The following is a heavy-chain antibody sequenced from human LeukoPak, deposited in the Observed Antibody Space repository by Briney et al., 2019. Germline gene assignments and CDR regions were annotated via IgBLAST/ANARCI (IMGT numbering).Heavy chain of an antibody. V-gene: IGHV4-59*01. J-gene: IGHJ2*01. CDR3: ARVDSSSSWYRYFDL. CDR2: IYYSGST. D-gene: IGHD6-13*01. CDR1: GGSISSYY. Sequence: SETLSLTCTVSGGSISSYYWSWIRQPPGKGLEWIGYIYYSGSTNYNPSLKSRVTISVDTSKNQFSLKLSSVTAADTAVYYCARVDSSSSWYRYFDLWGRGTLVTVSS.